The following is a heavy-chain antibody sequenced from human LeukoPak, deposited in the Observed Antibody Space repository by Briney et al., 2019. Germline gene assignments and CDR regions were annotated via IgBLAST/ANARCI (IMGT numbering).Heavy chain of an antibody. J-gene: IGHJ2*01. CDR3: ARSDTAMVEWYFDL. Sequence: PSETLSLTCAVYGGSFSGYYWSWIRQPPGKGLEWIGEINHSGSTNYNPSLKSRVTMSVDTSKNQFSLKLSSVTAADTAVYYCARSDTAMVEWYFDLWGRGTLVTVSS. D-gene: IGHD5-18*01. CDR1: GGSFSGYY. CDR2: INHSGST. V-gene: IGHV4-34*01.